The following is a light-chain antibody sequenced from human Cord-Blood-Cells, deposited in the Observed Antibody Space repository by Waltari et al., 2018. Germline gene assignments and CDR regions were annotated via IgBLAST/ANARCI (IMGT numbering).Light chain of an antibody. V-gene: IGLV2-14*01. Sequence: QSALTQPASVSGSPGQSIPISCTGTSSDAGGYNYVSWYQQHPGKAPKLRIYDVSKRPSGVSNRFSGSKSGNTASLTISGLQAEDEADYYCSSYTSSSTFVFGTGTKVTVL. J-gene: IGLJ1*01. CDR2: DVS. CDR3: SSYTSSSTFV. CDR1: SSDAGGYNY.